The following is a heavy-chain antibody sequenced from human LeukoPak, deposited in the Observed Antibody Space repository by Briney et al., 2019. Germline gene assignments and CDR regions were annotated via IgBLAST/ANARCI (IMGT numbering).Heavy chain of an antibody. V-gene: IGHV3-74*01. D-gene: IGHD1-20*01. CDR2: IETDGSTS. J-gene: IGHJ4*02. Sequence: PGGSLRLSCAASGFTFNLNRIHWVRQVPGKGLEWISWIETDGSTSGYLRSVQGRFTVSRDNAKNSLYLQMNSLRAEDTAVYYCARETPPNWNDVQAFDYWGQGTLVTVSS. CDR1: GFTFNLNR. CDR3: ARETPPNWNDVQAFDY.